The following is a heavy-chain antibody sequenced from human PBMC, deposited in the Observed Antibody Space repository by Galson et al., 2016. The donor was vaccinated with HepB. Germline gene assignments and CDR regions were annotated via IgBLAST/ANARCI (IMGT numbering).Heavy chain of an antibody. V-gene: IGHV3-48*01. D-gene: IGHD7-27*01. CDR3: VRDNWAADY. CDR1: GFTFTSYS. Sequence: SLRLSCAASGFTFTSYSMNWVRQAPGKGLEWLSYISESSDSVYYADSVKGRFTISRDNAKNSLYLQMNSLRGEDTAVYSCVRDNWAADYWGQGTLVTVSS. J-gene: IGHJ4*02. CDR2: ISESSDSV.